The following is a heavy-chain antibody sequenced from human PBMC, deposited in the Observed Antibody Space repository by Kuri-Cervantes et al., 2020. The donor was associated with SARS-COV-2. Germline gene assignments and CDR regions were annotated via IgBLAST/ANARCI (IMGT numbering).Heavy chain of an antibody. V-gene: IGHV3-23*01. Sequence: GESLKISCEASTFIFSNYGMSWVRQAPGKGLEWVSGISGSGGSTYYADSVKGRFTISRDNAKNSLYLQMNSLRAEDTAVYYCARDEADIVVVPAAHFDYWGQGTLVTVSS. CDR3: ARDEADIVVVPAAHFDY. CDR1: TFIFSNYG. D-gene: IGHD2-2*01. J-gene: IGHJ4*02. CDR2: ISGSGGST.